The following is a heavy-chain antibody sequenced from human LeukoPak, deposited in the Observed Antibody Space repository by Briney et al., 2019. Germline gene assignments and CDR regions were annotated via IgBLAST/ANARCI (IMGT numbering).Heavy chain of an antibody. D-gene: IGHD3-22*01. Sequence: SETLSLTCTVSGGSISSSSYYWGWIRQPPGKGLEWIGSIYYRGSTYYNPSLKSRVTISVDTSKNQFSLKLSSVTAADTAVYYCARVGYYDSSGYYSKNRYFDYWGQGTLVTVSS. CDR3: ARVGYYDSSGYYSKNRYFDY. CDR2: IYYRGST. J-gene: IGHJ4*02. V-gene: IGHV4-39*07. CDR1: GGSISSSSYY.